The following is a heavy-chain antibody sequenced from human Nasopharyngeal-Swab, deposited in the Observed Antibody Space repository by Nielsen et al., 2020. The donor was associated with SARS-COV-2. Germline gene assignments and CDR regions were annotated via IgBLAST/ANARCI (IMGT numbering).Heavy chain of an antibody. CDR3: ARETMTSVTASKDY. Sequence: ASVKVSCKASGYTFTSYGISWVRQAPGQGLEWMGWISAYNGNTNYAQKLQGRVTMTTDTSTSTAYMELRSLRSDDTAVYYCARETMTSVTASKDYWGQGTLVTVSS. D-gene: IGHD4-17*01. CDR2: ISAYNGNT. CDR1: GYTFTSYG. V-gene: IGHV1-18*01. J-gene: IGHJ4*02.